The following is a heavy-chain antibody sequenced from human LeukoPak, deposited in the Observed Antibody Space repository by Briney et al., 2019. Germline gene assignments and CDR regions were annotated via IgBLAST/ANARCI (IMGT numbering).Heavy chain of an antibody. J-gene: IGHJ5*02. CDR2: IYYSGSS. CDR3: ARAEGEIYRRSGSNNWFDP. CDR1: GGSISDYY. V-gene: IGHV4-59*08. Sequence: PSETLSLTCTVSGGSISDYYWNWIRQPPGKGLEWIGYIYYSGSSNYNPSLKSRVTISIDSSKNQFSLRLTSVTAADTAVVYCARAEGEIYRRSGSNNWFDPWGQGALVTVSS. D-gene: IGHD3-10*01.